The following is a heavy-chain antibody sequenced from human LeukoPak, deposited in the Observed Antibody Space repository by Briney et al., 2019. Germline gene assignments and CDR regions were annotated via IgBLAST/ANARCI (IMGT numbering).Heavy chain of an antibody. CDR2: MNPDGSTK. CDR3: ARDSGYSAFDY. CDR1: GFAFSGSW. Sequence: GVSLRLSCAASGFAFSGSWMAWVRQAPGKGLEWVANMNPDGSTKNYVDSLRGRFTISRDNARNSLYLQINSLRGDDTALYFCARDSGYSAFDYWGQGTLVTVSS. D-gene: IGHD5-12*01. J-gene: IGHJ4*02. V-gene: IGHV3-7*05.